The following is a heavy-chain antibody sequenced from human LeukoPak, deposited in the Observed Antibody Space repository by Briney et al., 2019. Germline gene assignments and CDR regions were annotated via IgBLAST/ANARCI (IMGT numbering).Heavy chain of an antibody. J-gene: IGHJ4*02. V-gene: IGHV5-51*01. CDR2: IFPGDSAP. CDR3: ARLDILTGSPFDY. Sequence: GESLKISCKGSGSSFTNYWIGWLRQLPGKGREGMGIIFPGDSAPRYSPSFQGQVTISADKSISTAYLQWSSLKASDTAMYYCARLDILTGSPFDYWGQGTLVTVSS. CDR1: GSSFTNYW. D-gene: IGHD3-9*01.